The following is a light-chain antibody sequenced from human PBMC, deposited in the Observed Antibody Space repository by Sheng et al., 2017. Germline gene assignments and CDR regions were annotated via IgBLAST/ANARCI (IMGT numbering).Light chain of an antibody. V-gene: IGKV3-15*01. Sequence: ETVMTQSPATLSVSPGQRATLSCRASQSISSNLAWYQQKPGQAPRLLIYGASTRATGIPDRFSGSGSGTDFTLTISRLEPQDFAVYYCQQYASFPITFGQGTRLEI. CDR2: GAS. CDR3: QQYASFPIT. CDR1: QSISSN. J-gene: IGKJ5*01.